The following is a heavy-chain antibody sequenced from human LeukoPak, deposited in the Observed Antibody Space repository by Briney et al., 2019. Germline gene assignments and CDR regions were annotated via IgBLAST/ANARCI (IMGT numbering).Heavy chain of an antibody. Sequence: SETLSLTCTVSGGSVSSGTYYWSWIRQPPGKGLEWIGYIFYSGSTNYNPSLKSRVTISVDTSKNQFSLKLSSVTAADTAVYYCARDSSVERAFDIWGQGTMVTDSS. CDR1: GGSVSSGTYY. CDR2: IFYSGST. V-gene: IGHV4-61*01. D-gene: IGHD6-19*01. CDR3: ARDSSVERAFDI. J-gene: IGHJ3*02.